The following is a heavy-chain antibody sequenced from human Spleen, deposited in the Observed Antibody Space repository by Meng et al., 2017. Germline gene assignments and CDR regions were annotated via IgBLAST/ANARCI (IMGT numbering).Heavy chain of an antibody. J-gene: IGHJ4*02. V-gene: IGHV1-2*06. Sequence: ASVKVSCKPSGYNFPDYYIHWVRRAPGQGLEWMGRVNPNSGGTNYAQKFQGRVTMTRDTSISTAYMELSGLRSEDTALYYCARGAAAATTYYFDYWGQGSLVTVSS. D-gene: IGHD1-26*01. CDR3: ARGAAAATTYYFDY. CDR1: GYNFPDYY. CDR2: VNPNSGGT.